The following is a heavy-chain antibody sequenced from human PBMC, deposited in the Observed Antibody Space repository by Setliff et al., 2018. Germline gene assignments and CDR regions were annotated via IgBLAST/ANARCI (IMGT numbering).Heavy chain of an antibody. CDR1: GFTFSSYA. J-gene: IGHJ5*02. CDR2: ISGSGDT. V-gene: IGHV3-23*01. D-gene: IGHD3-10*01. Sequence: PGGSLRLSCAASGFTFSSYAMSWVRQAPGKGLEWVSAISGSGDTYTADSVKGRFTISRDNSKNTLYLQMNSLRAEDTAVYYCARIWFGELSHFLNWFDPWGQGTLVTVS. CDR3: ARIWFGELSHFLNWFDP.